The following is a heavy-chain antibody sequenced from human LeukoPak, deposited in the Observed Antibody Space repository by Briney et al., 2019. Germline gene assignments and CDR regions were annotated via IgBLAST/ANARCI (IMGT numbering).Heavy chain of an antibody. J-gene: IGHJ4*02. Sequence: SETLSLTCAVSGGSISSGGYSWGWIRQPPGKGLEWIGYIYHSGSTYYNPSLKSRVTISVDRSKNQFSLKLSSVTAADTAVYYCARAAVTTYQYYSDYWGQGTLVTVSS. CDR2: IYHSGST. CDR1: GGSISSGGYS. CDR3: ARAAVTTYQYYSDY. D-gene: IGHD4-17*01. V-gene: IGHV4-30-2*01.